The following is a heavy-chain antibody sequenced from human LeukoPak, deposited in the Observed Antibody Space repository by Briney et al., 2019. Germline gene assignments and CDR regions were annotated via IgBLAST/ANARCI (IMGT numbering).Heavy chain of an antibody. CDR2: IYSGGNT. J-gene: IGHJ1*01. Sequence: PGGSLRLSCAASGFTVSNNYLTWVRQAPGKGLEWVSVIYSGGNTYYADSVKGRFTISRDISKNTLYLQMNSLRAEDTAVYYCARGDSSGYSYPTRAEYFHHWGQGTLVTVSS. CDR1: GFTVSNNY. V-gene: IGHV3-53*01. CDR3: ARGDSSGYSYPTRAEYFHH. D-gene: IGHD3-22*01.